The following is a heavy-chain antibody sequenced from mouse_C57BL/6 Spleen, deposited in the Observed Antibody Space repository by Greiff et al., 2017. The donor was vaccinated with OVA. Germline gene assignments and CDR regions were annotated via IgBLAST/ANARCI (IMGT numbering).Heavy chain of an antibody. CDR1: GYTFTSYW. CDR3: AREGVHYYGRSPHWYFEG. CDR2: INPSNGGT. D-gene: IGHD1-1*01. J-gene: IGHJ1*03. Sequence: VQLQQPGTELVKPGASVKLSCKASGYTFTSYWMHWVKQRPGQGLEWIGNINPSNGGTNYNEKFKSKATLTVDKSSSTAYMQLSSLTSEDSAVYYCAREGVHYYGRSPHWYFEGWGTGTTVTVSS. V-gene: IGHV1-53*01.